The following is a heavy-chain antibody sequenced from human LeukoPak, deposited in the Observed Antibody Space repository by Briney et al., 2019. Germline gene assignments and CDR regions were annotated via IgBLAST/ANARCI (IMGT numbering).Heavy chain of an antibody. CDR2: ISYDGGNK. CDR1: GFTFSSYA. Sequence: GGSLRLSCAASGFTFSSYAMHWVRQAPGKGLEWVAVISYDGGNKYYTDSVQGRFTISRDNSKNTLYLQMNSLRAEDTAVYYCARDTPNYYGSGSYWHYFDYWGQGTLVTVSS. V-gene: IGHV3-30-3*01. CDR3: ARDTPNYYGSGSYWHYFDY. D-gene: IGHD3-10*01. J-gene: IGHJ4*02.